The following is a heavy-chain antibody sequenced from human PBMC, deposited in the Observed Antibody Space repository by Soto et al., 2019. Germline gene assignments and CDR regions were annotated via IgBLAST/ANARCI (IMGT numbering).Heavy chain of an antibody. J-gene: IGHJ4*02. V-gene: IGHV4-4*07. Sequence: SETLSLTCTVSGGSISSYYWSRIRQPAGKGLEWIGRIYTSGSTNYNPSLKSRVTMSVDTSKNQFSLKLSSVTAADTAVYYCARGPQYYDFWSGYSEFDYWGQGTLVT. CDR1: GGSISSYY. CDR2: IYTSGST. D-gene: IGHD3-3*01. CDR3: ARGPQYYDFWSGYSEFDY.